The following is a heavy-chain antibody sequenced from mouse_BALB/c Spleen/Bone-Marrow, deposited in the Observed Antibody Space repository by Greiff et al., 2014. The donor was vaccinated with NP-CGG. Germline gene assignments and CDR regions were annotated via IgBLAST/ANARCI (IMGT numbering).Heavy chain of an antibody. CDR2: LSYSGNT. D-gene: IGHD2-3*01. J-gene: IGHJ2*01. CDR1: GDSITSGY. V-gene: IGHV3-8*02. CDR3: ATYDGYCYDY. Sequence: EVQLQESGPSLVKPSQTLSLTCSVSGDSITSGYWNWIRKFPGNKLEYMGYLSYSGNTYYNPSLISRISITRDTSKNQYYLQLNTMTTEDTATYYCATYDGYCYDYWGQGTTLTVSS.